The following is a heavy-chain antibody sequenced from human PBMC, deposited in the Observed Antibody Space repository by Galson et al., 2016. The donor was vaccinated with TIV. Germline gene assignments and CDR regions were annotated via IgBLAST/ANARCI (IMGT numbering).Heavy chain of an antibody. CDR2: IIPISGIA. CDR3: ARLTPCGGDCYYFDR. D-gene: IGHD2-21*02. Sequence: SVKVSCKASGYTFSGYYIHWVRQAPGQGLEWMGGIIPISGIADNSQKFQGRVSITADVSTNTVYMELSSLRSEDTAVYYCARLTPCGGDCYYFDRWGQGTLVTVSS. V-gene: IGHV1-69*13. J-gene: IGHJ4*02. CDR1: GYTFSGYY.